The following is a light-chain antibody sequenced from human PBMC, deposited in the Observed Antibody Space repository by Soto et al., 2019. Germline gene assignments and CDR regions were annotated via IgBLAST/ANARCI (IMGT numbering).Light chain of an antibody. Sequence: QSALTQPASVSGSPGQSITISCTGTSSDVGGYSHVSWYQQHPGEAPKLMIYDVSSRPSGVSNRFSGSKAADTASLTISRLQAEDEADYYCSSFATTDTPMVFGGGTKLTVL. CDR3: SSFATTDTPMV. V-gene: IGLV2-14*03. CDR1: SSDVGGYSH. J-gene: IGLJ2*01. CDR2: DVS.